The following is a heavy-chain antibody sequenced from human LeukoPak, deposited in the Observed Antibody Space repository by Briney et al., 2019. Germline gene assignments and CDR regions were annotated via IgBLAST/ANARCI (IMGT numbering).Heavy chain of an antibody. J-gene: IGHJ4*02. Sequence: GGSLRLSCAASGFTFSSYEMNWVRQAPGKGLEWVSYISSSGSTTYYADSVKGRFTVSRDNSKSTLYLQLNSLRADDTAIYYCTRDLGWLHYEDWGQGTLVTVSS. V-gene: IGHV3-48*03. D-gene: IGHD5-12*01. CDR2: ISSSGSTT. CDR1: GFTFSSYE. CDR3: TRDLGWLHYED.